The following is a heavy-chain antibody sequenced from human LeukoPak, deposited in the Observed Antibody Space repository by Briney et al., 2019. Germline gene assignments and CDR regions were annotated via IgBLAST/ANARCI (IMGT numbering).Heavy chain of an antibody. J-gene: IGHJ4*02. CDR1: GFAFGASY. D-gene: IGHD6-13*01. Sequence: PGGSLRLSCVASGFAFGASYMHWVRQAPGKGLEWVSVTWYDGSNKYCADSVKGRFTISRGNSKNTLYLQMSSLRAEDTAVYYCATVHISSWAYFDYWGQGTLVTVSS. CDR3: ATVHISSWAYFDY. V-gene: IGHV3-33*01. CDR2: TWYDGSNK.